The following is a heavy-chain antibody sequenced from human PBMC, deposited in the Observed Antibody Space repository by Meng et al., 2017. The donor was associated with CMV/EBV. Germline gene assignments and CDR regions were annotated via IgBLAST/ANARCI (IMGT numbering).Heavy chain of an antibody. V-gene: IGHV4-59*01. J-gene: IGHJ6*02. CDR3: ARDKDGDGYNIGNGMDV. D-gene: IGHD5-24*01. Sequence: SETLSLTCAVYGGSFSGYYWSWIRQPPGKGLEWIGYIYYSGSTNYNPSLKSRVTISVDTSKNQFSLKLSSVTAADTAVYYCARDKDGDGYNIGNGMDVWGQGTTVTVSS. CDR1: GGSFSGYY. CDR2: IYYSGST.